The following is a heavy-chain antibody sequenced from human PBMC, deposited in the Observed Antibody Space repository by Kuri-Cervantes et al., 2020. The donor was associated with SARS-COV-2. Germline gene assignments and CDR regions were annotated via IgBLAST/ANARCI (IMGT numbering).Heavy chain of an antibody. V-gene: IGHV3-64*01. Sequence: LSLTCAASGFMFSRYWMSWVRQAPGKGLEYVSAISSNGGSTYYANSVKGRFTISRDNSKNTLYLQMGSLRAEDMAVYYCAIPMIVVVIVGGSGKPNWFDPWGQGTLVTVSS. J-gene: IGHJ5*02. CDR2: ISSNGGST. CDR1: GFMFSRYW. D-gene: IGHD3-22*01. CDR3: AIPMIVVVIVGGSGKPNWFDP.